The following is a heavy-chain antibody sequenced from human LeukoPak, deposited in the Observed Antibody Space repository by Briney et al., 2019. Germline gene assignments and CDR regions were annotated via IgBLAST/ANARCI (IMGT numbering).Heavy chain of an antibody. CDR3: ARGTEYSYGNWFDP. J-gene: IGHJ5*02. D-gene: IGHD5-18*01. Sequence: SETLSLTCTVSGVSISSYYWSWIRQPAGKGLEWIGRIYTSGSTNYNPSLKSRLTMSVDTSKNQFSLKLSSVTAADTAVYYCARGTEYSYGNWFDPWGQGTLVTVSS. V-gene: IGHV4-4*07. CDR2: IYTSGST. CDR1: GVSISSYY.